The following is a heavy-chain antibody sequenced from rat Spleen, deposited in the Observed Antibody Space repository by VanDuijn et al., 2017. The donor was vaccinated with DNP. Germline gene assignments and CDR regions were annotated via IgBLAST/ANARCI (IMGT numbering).Heavy chain of an antibody. V-gene: IGHV2-27*01. CDR2: IQSGGST. CDR3: ATTPALAH. CDR1: GFSLTSHH. D-gene: IGHD3-4*01. Sequence: QVQLEESGPGLMQPSETLSLTCTVSGFSLTSHHVHWARQPPGKGMEWMGRIQSGGSTDYNSGLKSRLSISRDTSKSQVFLKMNSVQTEDTAMYFCATTPALAHWGQGTLVTVAS. J-gene: IGHJ3*01.